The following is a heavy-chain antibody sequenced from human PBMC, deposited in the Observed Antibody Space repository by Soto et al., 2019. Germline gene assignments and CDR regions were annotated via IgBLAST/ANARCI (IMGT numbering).Heavy chain of an antibody. CDR1: GFTFSNAW. V-gene: IGHV3-15*01. D-gene: IGHD5-12*01. Sequence: PGGSLRLSCAASGFTFSNAWMSWVRQAPGKGLEWVGRIKSKTDGGTTDYAAPVKGRFTISRDDPKNTLYLQMNSLKTEDTAVYYCTTLTSGYEPIDYWGQGTLVTVSS. CDR3: TTLTSGYEPIDY. J-gene: IGHJ4*02. CDR2: IKSKTDGGTT.